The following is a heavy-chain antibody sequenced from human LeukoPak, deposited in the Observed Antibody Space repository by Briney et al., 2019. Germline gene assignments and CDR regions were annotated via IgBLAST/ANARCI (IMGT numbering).Heavy chain of an antibody. CDR1: GYTLTELS. D-gene: IGHD3-10*01. CDR2: FDPEDGET. V-gene: IGHV1-24*01. Sequence: ASVKVSCKVSGYTLTELSMHWVRQAPGKGLEWMGGFDPEDGETIYAQKFQDRVTITRDTSASTAYMELSSLKSEDTAVYYCARVGFYGSGADFDYWGQGTLVTVSS. J-gene: IGHJ4*02. CDR3: ARVGFYGSGADFDY.